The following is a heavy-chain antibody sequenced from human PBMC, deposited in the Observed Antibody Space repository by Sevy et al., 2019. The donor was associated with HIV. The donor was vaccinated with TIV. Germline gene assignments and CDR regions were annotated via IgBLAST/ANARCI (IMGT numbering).Heavy chain of an antibody. CDR3: ARDSVRGGYYDSSGYYLFDY. J-gene: IGHJ4*02. V-gene: IGHV3-33*01. D-gene: IGHD3-22*01. Sequence: GGSLRLSCAASGFTFSVYGMRWVRQAPGKGLEWVAMIWYDGSNKYNRDSVKGRFTISRDNSKKTLYLKMNSLRAEDTAVYYCARDSVRGGYYDSSGYYLFDYWGQGTLVTVSS. CDR2: IWYDGSNK. CDR1: GFTFSVYG.